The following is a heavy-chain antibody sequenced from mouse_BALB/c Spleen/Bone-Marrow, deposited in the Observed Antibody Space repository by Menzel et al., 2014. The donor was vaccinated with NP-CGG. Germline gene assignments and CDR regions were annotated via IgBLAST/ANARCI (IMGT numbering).Heavy chain of an antibody. CDR2: IDPSDSYT. Sequence: QVQLQQSGAELVKPGASVKMSCKASGYTFTSYWMHWVKQRPGQGLEWIGVIDPSDSYTSYDQKFKGKATLTVDTSSSTAYMQLSSLTSEDSAVYYCTGGDYDWYFDVWGAGTTVTVSS. CDR3: TGGDYDWYFDV. J-gene: IGHJ1*01. CDR1: GYTFTSYW. V-gene: IGHV1S127*01. D-gene: IGHD2-4*01.